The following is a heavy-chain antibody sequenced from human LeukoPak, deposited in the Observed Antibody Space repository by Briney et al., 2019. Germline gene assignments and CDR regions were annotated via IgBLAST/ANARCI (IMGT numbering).Heavy chain of an antibody. CDR3: ARDDSGPQAFDL. J-gene: IGHJ3*01. Sequence: GGSLRLSCEASAFAFSSYYMHWVRQAPGEGLVWVSYVNPDGSNTNYADSVKGRFTISGDNAKNTLYLQMNSLRAEDTAMYYCARDDSGPQAFDLWGQGTMVTVSS. V-gene: IGHV3-74*01. CDR2: VNPDGSNT. CDR1: AFAFSSYY. D-gene: IGHD6-25*01.